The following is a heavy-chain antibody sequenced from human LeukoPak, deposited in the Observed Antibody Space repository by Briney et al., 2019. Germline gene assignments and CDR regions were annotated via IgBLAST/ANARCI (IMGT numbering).Heavy chain of an antibody. CDR3: ASQSGTYCSSTSCYRFDP. CDR1: GGTFSSYA. D-gene: IGHD2-2*01. V-gene: IGHV1-69*04. J-gene: IGHJ5*02. CDR2: IIPILGIA. Sequence: SVKVSCKASGGTFSSYAISWVRQAPGQGLEWMGRIIPILGIAKYAQKFQGRVTITADKSTSTAYMELSSLRSEDTAVYYCASQSGTYCSSTSCYRFDPWGQGTLVTVSS.